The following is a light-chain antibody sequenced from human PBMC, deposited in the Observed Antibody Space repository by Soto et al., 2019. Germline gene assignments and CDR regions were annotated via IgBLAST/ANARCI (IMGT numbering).Light chain of an antibody. CDR1: SSDVGRYDY. Sequence: QSALTQPPSAFGSPGESVTVSCTGASSDVGRYDYVSWYQQHPGKAPKLLIYGVTKRPSGVPDRFSGSKSGNTASLTVSGLQADDEAYYYCISYTTSSTYVFGSGTKLTVL. CDR2: GVT. J-gene: IGLJ1*01. CDR3: ISYTTSSTYV. V-gene: IGLV2-8*01.